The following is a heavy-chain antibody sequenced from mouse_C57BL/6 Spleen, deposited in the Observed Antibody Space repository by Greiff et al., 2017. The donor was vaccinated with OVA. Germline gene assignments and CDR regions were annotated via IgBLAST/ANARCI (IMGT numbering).Heavy chain of an antibody. Sequence: EVHLVESGGVLVKLGGSLKLSCAASGFTFSSYGMSWVRQTPDKRLEWVATISSGGSYTYYPDSVKGRFTISRDNAKNTLYLQMSSLKSEDTAMYDCARITTVVAEYFDVWGTGTTVTVSS. CDR2: ISSGGSYT. CDR3: ARITTVVAEYFDV. CDR1: GFTFSSYG. D-gene: IGHD1-1*01. J-gene: IGHJ1*03. V-gene: IGHV5-6*01.